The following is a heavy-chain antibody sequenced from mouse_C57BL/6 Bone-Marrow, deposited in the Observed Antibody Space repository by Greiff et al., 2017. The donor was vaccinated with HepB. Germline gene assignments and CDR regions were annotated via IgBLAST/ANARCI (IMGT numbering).Heavy chain of an antibody. CDR1: GYTFTDYY. V-gene: IGHV1-26*01. CDR2: INPNNGGT. CDR3: ARSRGNPRASYWYFDV. Sequence: EVQLQQSGPELVKPGASVKISCKASGYTFTDYYMNWVKQSHGKSLEWIGDINPNNGGTSYNQKFKGKATLTVDKSSSTAYMELRSLTSEDSAVYYCARSRGNPRASYWYFDVWGTGTTVTVSS. J-gene: IGHJ1*03. D-gene: IGHD2-1*01.